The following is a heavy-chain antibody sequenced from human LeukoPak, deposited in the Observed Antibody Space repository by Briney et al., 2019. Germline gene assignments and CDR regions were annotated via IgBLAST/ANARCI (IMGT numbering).Heavy chain of an antibody. CDR3: ARGYYYDSSGYYYDYFDY. J-gene: IGHJ4*02. V-gene: IGHV1-18*01. CDR1: GYTFTSYG. CDR2: ISAYNGNT. Sequence: GASVKVSCKASGYTFTSYGISWVRQAPGQGLEWMGWISAYNGNTKYALNLQGRVTMTTDTSTSTAYMELRSLRPDDTAVYYCARGYYYDSSGYYYDYFDYWGQGTLVTVSS. D-gene: IGHD3-22*01.